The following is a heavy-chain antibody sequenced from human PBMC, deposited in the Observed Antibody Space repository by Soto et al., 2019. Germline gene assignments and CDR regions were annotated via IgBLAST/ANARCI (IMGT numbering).Heavy chain of an antibody. V-gene: IGHV1-69*12. J-gene: IGHJ6*02. CDR3: ARDAIIDYGDYLGQGRHFYYYGMDV. D-gene: IGHD4-17*01. CDR1: GGTFSSYA. CDR2: IIPIFGTA. Sequence: QVQLVQSGAEVKKPGSSVKVSCKASGGTFSSYAISWVRQAPGQGLEWMGGIIPIFGTANYAQKFQGRVTXXADEYTSTAFXXLXSXXSEDTAVYYCARDAIIDYGDYLGQGRHFYYYGMDVWGQGTTVTVSS.